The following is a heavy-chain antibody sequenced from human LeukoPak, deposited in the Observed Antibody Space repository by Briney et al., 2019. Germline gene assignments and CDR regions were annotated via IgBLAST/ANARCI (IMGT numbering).Heavy chain of an antibody. CDR3: ARVPPLRYYFDH. V-gene: IGHV1-18*01. D-gene: IGHD3-16*01. CDR1: GYTFTSYG. J-gene: IGHJ4*02. Sequence: ASVKVSCKASGYTFTSYGISWVRQAPGQGLEWMGWISAYNGNTNYAQTLQGRVTMTTDTSTSTAYMELRSLRSDDTAVYYCARVPPLRYYFDHWGQGTLVTVSS. CDR2: ISAYNGNT.